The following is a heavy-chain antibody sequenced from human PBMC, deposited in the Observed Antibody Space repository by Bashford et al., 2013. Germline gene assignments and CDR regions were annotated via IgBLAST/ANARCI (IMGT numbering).Heavy chain of an antibody. CDR1: GYTFTGYY. J-gene: IGHJ3*02. D-gene: IGHD3-10*01. Sequence: VASVKVSCKASGYTFTGYYMHWVRQAPGQGLEWMGWINPNSGGTNYAQKFQGRVTMTRDTSISTAYMELSRLRSDDTAVYYCARDRSAYTVGIDAFDIVGQGTSRSPS. CDR2: INPNSGGT. V-gene: IGHV1-2*02. CDR3: ARDRSAYTVGIDAFDI.